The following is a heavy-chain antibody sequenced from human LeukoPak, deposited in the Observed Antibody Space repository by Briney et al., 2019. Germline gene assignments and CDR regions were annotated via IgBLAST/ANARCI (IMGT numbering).Heavy chain of an antibody. CDR1: GGTFSSYA. J-gene: IGHJ4*02. D-gene: IGHD6-6*01. CDR2: IIPIFGTA. CDR3: ARVPSSSPKRYYFDY. V-gene: IGHV1-69*05. Sequence: SVKVSCKASGGTFSSYAISWVRQAPGQGLEWMGGIIPIFGTANYAQKFQGRVTITTDESTSTAYMEPSSLRSEDTAVYYCARVPSSSPKRYYFDYWGQGTLVTVSS.